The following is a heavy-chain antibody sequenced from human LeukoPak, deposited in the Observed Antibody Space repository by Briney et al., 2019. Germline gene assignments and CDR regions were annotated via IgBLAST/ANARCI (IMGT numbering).Heavy chain of an antibody. Sequence: ASVKVSRKASGYTFTSYGISWVRQAPGQGLEWMGWISAYNGNTNYAQKLQGRVTMTTDTSTSTAYMELRSLRSDDTAVYYCARAGKRSSYYYYYYMDVWGKGTTVTVSS. J-gene: IGHJ6*03. D-gene: IGHD3-10*01. V-gene: IGHV1-18*01. CDR3: ARAGKRSSYYYYYYMDV. CDR2: ISAYNGNT. CDR1: GYTFTSYG.